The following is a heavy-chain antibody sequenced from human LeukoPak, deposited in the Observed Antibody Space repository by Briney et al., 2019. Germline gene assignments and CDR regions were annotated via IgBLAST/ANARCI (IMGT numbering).Heavy chain of an antibody. CDR3: ARDAGDFDLY. D-gene: IGHD4-17*01. CDR2: IKPDGSEK. V-gene: IGHV3-7*01. J-gene: IGHJ4*02. Sequence: GGSLRLSCAASGFTFSDYWMTWVRQAPGKGLEWVANIKPDGSEKYYVDSVKGRFTISRDNAKNSLYLQMNSLRVEDTAVYYCARDAGDFDLYWGQGTLVTVSS. CDR1: GFTFSDYW.